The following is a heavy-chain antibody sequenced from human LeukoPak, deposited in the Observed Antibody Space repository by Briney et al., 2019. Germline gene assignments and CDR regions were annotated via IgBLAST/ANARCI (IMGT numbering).Heavy chain of an antibody. D-gene: IGHD2-2*01. CDR2: INPNSGGT. CDR1: GYTFTGHY. CDR3: ARVPLGACSSTSCYYGMDV. Sequence: ASVKVSCKASGYTFTGHYMHWVRQAPGQGLEWMGWINPNSGGTKYAQKFQGRVSMTGDTSISTAYMELSRLRSDDTAVYYCARVPLGACSSTSCYYGMDVWGQGTTVSVSS. V-gene: IGHV1-2*02. J-gene: IGHJ6*02.